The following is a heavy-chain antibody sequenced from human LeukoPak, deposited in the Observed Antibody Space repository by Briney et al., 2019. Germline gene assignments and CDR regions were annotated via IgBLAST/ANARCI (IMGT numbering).Heavy chain of an antibody. V-gene: IGHV3-23*01. Sequence: GGSLRLSXAASGFTFSSYAMSCVRQAPGKGLEWASGITGSGGSTYYADSVKGRFTISRDNFENTLYLQMNSLRVEDTAVYYCAKKSVADIPPLYWGQGTLVTVSS. J-gene: IGHJ4*02. CDR3: AKKSVADIPPLY. CDR1: GFTFSSYA. CDR2: ITGSGGST. D-gene: IGHD6-19*01.